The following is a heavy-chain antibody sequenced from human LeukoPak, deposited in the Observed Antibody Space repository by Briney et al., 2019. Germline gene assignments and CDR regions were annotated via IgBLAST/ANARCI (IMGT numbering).Heavy chain of an antibody. Sequence: SETLSLTCTVSGGSISRSSYYWGWIRQPPGKGLEWIGSIYYSGSTHYNPSLESRVTISVDTSKNQFSLKLASLTAADTAVYYCAKGAGGFSYYNWFDPWGQGTLVIVSS. CDR2: IYYSGST. CDR1: GGSISRSSYY. CDR3: AKGAGGFSYYNWFDP. J-gene: IGHJ5*02. D-gene: IGHD5-18*01. V-gene: IGHV4-39*07.